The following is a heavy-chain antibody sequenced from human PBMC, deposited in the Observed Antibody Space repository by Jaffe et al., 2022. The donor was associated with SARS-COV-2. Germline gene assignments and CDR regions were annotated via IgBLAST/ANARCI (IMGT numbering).Heavy chain of an antibody. CDR3: ARGTRRVYYYGMDV. CDR2: ISSSSSYT. J-gene: IGHJ6*02. CDR1: GFTFSDYY. V-gene: IGHV3-11*06. Sequence: QVQLVESGGGLVKPGGSLRLSCAASGFTFSDYYMSWIRQAPGKGLEWVSYISSSSSYTNYADSVKGRFTISRDNAKNSLYLQMNSLRAEDTAVYYCARGTRRVYYYGMDVWGQGTTVTVSS.